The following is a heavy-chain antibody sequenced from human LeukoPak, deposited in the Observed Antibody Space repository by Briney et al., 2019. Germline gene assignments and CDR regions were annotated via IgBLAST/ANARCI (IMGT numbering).Heavy chain of an antibody. CDR2: IYYSGST. V-gene: IGHV4-59*08. CDR3: ASPHEYSSSWYTLGY. J-gene: IGHJ4*02. D-gene: IGHD6-13*01. CDR1: GGSISSYY. Sequence: SETLSLTCTASGGSISSYYWSWIRQPPGKGLEWIGYIYYSGSTNYNPSLKSRVTISVDTSKNQFSLKLSSVTAADTAVYYCASPHEYSSSWYTLGYWGQGTLVTVSS.